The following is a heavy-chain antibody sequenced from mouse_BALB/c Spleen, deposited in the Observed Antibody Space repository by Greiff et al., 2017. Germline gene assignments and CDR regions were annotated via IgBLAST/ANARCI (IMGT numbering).Heavy chain of an antibody. CDR3: ARWNDYDGDYFDY. D-gene: IGHD2-4*01. CDR2: ISSGGSYT. J-gene: IGHJ2*01. V-gene: IGHV5-9-1*01. CDR1: GFTFSSYA. Sequence: EVMLVESGGGLVKPGGSLKLSCAASGFTFSSYAMSWVRQTPEKRLEWVATISSGGSYTYYPDSVKGRFTISRDNAKNTLYLQMSSLRSEDTAMYYCARWNDYDGDYFDYWGQGTTLTVSS.